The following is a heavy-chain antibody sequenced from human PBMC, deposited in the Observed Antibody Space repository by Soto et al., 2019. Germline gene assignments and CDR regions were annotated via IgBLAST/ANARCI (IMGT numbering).Heavy chain of an antibody. D-gene: IGHD1-7*01. CDR3: ARTAYNWNYEGFDP. CDR2: IIPIFGTA. Sequence: SVKVSCKASGGTFSSYAISWVRQAPGQGLEWMGGIIPIFGTANYAQKFQGRVTITADESTSTAYMELSSLRSEDTAVYYCARTAYNWNYEGFDPCGQGTLVTVSS. J-gene: IGHJ5*02. CDR1: GGTFSSYA. V-gene: IGHV1-69*13.